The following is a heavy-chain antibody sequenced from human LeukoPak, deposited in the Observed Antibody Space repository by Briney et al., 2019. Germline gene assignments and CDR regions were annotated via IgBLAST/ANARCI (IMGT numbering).Heavy chain of an antibody. D-gene: IGHD7-27*01. V-gene: IGHV1-69*13. CDR3: ARGHWGSPYFFDY. CDR2: IIPIFGTT. Sequence: SVKVSCKASGYTFTSYYMHWVRQAPGQGLEWMGGIIPIFGTTIYAQKFQGRVTITADESTSTAYMELSSLRSEDTAVYYCARGHWGSPYFFDYWGQGTLVTVSS. J-gene: IGHJ4*02. CDR1: GYTFTSYY.